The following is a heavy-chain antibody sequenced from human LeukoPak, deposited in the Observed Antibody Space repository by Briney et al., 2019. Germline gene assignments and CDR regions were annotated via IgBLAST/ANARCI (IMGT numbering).Heavy chain of an antibody. CDR3: ARGRIRGVFDY. Sequence: SETLSLTCTVSGGSISSYYSSWIRQPPGKGLEWIGYIYYSGSTNYNPSLKSRVTISVDTSKNQFSLKLSSVTAADTAVYYCARGRIRGVFDYWGQGTLVTVSS. CDR2: IYYSGST. CDR1: GGSISSYY. J-gene: IGHJ4*02. D-gene: IGHD3-10*01. V-gene: IGHV4-59*01.